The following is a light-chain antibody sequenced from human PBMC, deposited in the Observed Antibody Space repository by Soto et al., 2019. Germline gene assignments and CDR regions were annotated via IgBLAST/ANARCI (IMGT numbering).Light chain of an antibody. CDR3: QSYDSSLSGYV. V-gene: IGLV1-40*01. CDR1: SSNIGAGYE. Sequence: QPVLTQPPSVSEAPGQRVTISCTGSSSNIGAGYEAHWYQQVPGTAPKLLIYENNNLPSGVPDRFSGSKSGTSASLAITGLQAEDEAEYYCQSYDSSLSGYVFGTGTKLTVL. J-gene: IGLJ1*01. CDR2: ENN.